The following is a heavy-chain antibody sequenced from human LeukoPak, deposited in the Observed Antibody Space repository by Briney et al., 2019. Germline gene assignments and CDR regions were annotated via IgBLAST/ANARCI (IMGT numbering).Heavy chain of an antibody. CDR2: VSDSSRIDI. Sequence: GGSLRLSCAASGFTFSSYAMSWVRQAPGQGLDWVSSVSDSSRIDIRYADSVKGRFTISRDNSKNTLFLQMNSLRAEDTAVYYCARDVASGSVGYSHHWGQGTPVTVSS. V-gene: IGHV3-23*01. D-gene: IGHD6-13*01. J-gene: IGHJ1*01. CDR3: ARDVASGSVGYSHH. CDR1: GFTFSSYA.